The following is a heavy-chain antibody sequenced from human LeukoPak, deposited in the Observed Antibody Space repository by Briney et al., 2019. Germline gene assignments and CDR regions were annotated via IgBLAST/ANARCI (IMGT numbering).Heavy chain of an antibody. Sequence: GGSLRLSCVASGFTFTTYWIHWVRQAPGKRLVWVSRINGDGSNSNYADSVKGRYTISRDNARNTLYLQMNGLRAEDTALYYCARTSPTSHFDFWGQGTLVTVSS. V-gene: IGHV3-74*01. D-gene: IGHD3-16*01. CDR3: ARTSPTSHFDF. CDR2: INGDGSNS. CDR1: GFTFTTYW. J-gene: IGHJ4*02.